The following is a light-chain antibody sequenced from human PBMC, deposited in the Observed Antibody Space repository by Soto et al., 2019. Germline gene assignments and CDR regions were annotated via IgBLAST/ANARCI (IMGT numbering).Light chain of an antibody. J-gene: IGLJ1*01. Sequence: LTQPSSSSRSSISAITISLKKTSSDVGGYNSVSWDQHHPGKAPKLILYDGGDRPSGVSYRSSGSKSGNTASLTVAGFYVEQEADYFCSSFSRSMCCVFGRGSEV. CDR2: DGG. CDR3: SSFSRSMCCV. CDR1: SSDVGGYNS. V-gene: IGLV2-14*03.